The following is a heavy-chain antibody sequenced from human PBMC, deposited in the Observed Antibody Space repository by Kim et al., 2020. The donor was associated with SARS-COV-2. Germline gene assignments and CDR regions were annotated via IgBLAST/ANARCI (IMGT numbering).Heavy chain of an antibody. CDR3: ARRPIAVAGITAIGFDP. CDR1: GGSFSGYY. Sequence: SETLSLTCAVYGGSFSGYYCSWIRQPPGKGLEWIGEINHSGSTNYNPSLKSRVTISVDTSKNQFSLKLSSVTAADTAVYYCARRPIAVAGITAIGFDPWGQGTLVTVSS. J-gene: IGHJ5*02. CDR2: INHSGST. D-gene: IGHD6-19*01. V-gene: IGHV4-34*01.